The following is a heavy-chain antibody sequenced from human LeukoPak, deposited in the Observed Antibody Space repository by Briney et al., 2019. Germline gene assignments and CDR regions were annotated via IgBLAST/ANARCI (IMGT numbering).Heavy chain of an antibody. V-gene: IGHV3-43D*03. Sequence: GGSLRLSCAASGFTFDDYAMHWVRQAPGKGLEWASLISWDGGSTYYADSVKGRFTISRDNSKNSLYLQMNSLRAEDTALYYCAKDATNAAYFDYWGQGTLVTVSS. CDR3: AKDATNAAYFDY. J-gene: IGHJ4*02. CDR2: ISWDGGST. CDR1: GFTFDDYA. D-gene: IGHD6-25*01.